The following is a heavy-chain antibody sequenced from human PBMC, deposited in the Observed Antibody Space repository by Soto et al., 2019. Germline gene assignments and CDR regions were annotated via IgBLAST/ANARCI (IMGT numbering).Heavy chain of an antibody. V-gene: IGHV5-51*01. Sequence: GESLKSSCKGSGYSFTSSWIGWVRQMPGKGLELMGIIYPGDSDTRYSPSFQGQVTISADKSISTAYLQWSSLKASDTAMYYCARGNYDILTGYGYYYYGMDVWGQGTTVTVSS. CDR1: GYSFTSSW. CDR3: ARGNYDILTGYGYYYYGMDV. J-gene: IGHJ6*02. CDR2: IYPGDSDT. D-gene: IGHD3-9*01.